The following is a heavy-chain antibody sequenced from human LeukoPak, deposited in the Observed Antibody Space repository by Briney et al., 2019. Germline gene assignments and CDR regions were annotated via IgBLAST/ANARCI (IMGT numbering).Heavy chain of an antibody. CDR2: ISYDGSNK. CDR3: ASYVDTAMVWMAPIY. Sequence: GGSLRLSCAASGFTFSSYAMHWVRQAPGKGLEWVAVISYDGSNKYYADSVRGRFTISRDNSKNTLYLQMNSLRAEDTAVYYCASYVDTAMVWMAPIYWGQGTLVTVSS. V-gene: IGHV3-30*04. J-gene: IGHJ4*02. CDR1: GFTFSSYA. D-gene: IGHD5-18*01.